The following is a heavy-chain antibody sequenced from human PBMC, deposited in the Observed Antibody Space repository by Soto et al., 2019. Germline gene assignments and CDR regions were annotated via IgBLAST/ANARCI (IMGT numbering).Heavy chain of an antibody. CDR1: GYKFTTYF. Sequence: ASVKVSCKASGYKFTTYFIHRVRQAPGQGLEWMGMIHPSGDTGYAQKFRGRVTMTIDTSTTTAYMELRNLTSEDTAVYFSVRGYCTTSPCSGDFQFWGQGTLVTVSS. V-gene: IGHV1-46*01. J-gene: IGHJ1*01. CDR2: IHPSGDT. CDR3: VRGYCTTSPCSGDFQF. D-gene: IGHD2-15*01.